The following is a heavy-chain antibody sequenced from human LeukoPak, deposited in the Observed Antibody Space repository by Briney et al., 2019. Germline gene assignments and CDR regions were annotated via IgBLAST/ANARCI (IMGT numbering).Heavy chain of an antibody. Sequence: SETLSLTCAVYGGSFSGYYWSWIRQPPGKGLEWIWEINHSGSTNYNPSLKSRVTISVDTSKNQFSLKLSSVTAADTAVYYCARGRVDYYGSGSYYSGGKYYYYYMDVWGKGTTVTVSS. D-gene: IGHD3-10*01. J-gene: IGHJ6*03. V-gene: IGHV4-34*01. CDR2: INHSGST. CDR3: ARGRVDYYGSGSYYSGGKYYYYYMDV. CDR1: GGSFSGYY.